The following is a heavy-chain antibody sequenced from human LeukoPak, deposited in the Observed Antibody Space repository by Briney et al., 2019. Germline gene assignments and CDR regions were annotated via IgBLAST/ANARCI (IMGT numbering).Heavy chain of an antibody. D-gene: IGHD2-21*01. CDR2: FDPEDGET. V-gene: IGHV1-24*01. CDR3: ATGVRYSRWFDP. Sequence: ASVTVSSTVSGYTLTELSMHWVRQAPGKGLEWMGGFDPEDGETIYAQKFQGRVTMTEDTSTDTAYMELSSLRSEDTAVYYCATGVRYSRWFDPWGQGTLVTVSS. J-gene: IGHJ5*02. CDR1: GYTLTELS.